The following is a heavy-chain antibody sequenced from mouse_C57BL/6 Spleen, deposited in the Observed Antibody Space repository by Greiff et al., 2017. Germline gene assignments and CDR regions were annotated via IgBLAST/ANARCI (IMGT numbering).Heavy chain of an antibody. CDR3: AREGDYGYAMDY. V-gene: IGHV3-6*01. D-gene: IGHD2-4*01. J-gene: IGHJ4*01. Sequence: VQLKESGPGLVKPSQSLSLTCSVTGYSITSGYYWNWIRQFPGNKLEWMGYISYDGSNNYNPSLKNRISITRDTSKNQFFLKLNSVTTEDTATYYCAREGDYGYAMDYWGQGTSVTVSS. CDR2: ISYDGSN. CDR1: GYSITSGYY.